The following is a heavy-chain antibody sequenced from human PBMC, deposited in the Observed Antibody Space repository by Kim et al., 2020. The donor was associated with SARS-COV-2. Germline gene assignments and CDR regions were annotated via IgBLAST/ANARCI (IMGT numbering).Heavy chain of an antibody. Sequence: ASVKVSCKTSGYTFTSYYMHWVRQAPGQGLEWMGIINPSGGSTSYAQKFQGRVTMTRDTSTSTVYMELSSLRSEDTAVYYCARDNRMGDSSGYYPLVWGQGTLVTVSS. D-gene: IGHD3-22*01. J-gene: IGHJ4*02. V-gene: IGHV1-46*01. CDR1: GYTFTSYY. CDR3: ARDNRMGDSSGYYPLV. CDR2: INPSGGST.